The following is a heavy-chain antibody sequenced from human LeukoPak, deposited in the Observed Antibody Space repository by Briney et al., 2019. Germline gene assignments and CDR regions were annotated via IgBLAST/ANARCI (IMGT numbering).Heavy chain of an antibody. J-gene: IGHJ4*02. CDR2: IKQDGSEK. V-gene: IGHV3-7*01. CDR1: GFTFSSYW. CDR3: ARDKLGGSMAGSNFDY. D-gene: IGHD6-19*01. Sequence: GGSLGLSCAASGFTFSSYWMSWVRQAPGKGLEWVANIKQDGSEKNYVDSEKGRFTISRDNAKKSLYLQMTCRRDEDTAVYYCARDKLGGSMAGSNFDYWGQGTLVTVSS.